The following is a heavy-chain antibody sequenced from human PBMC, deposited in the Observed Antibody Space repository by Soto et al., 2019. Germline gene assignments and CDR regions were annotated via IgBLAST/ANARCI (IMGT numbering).Heavy chain of an antibody. CDR1: GGSISSYY. CDR2: IYYSGST. CDR3: AREIPNWFEP. J-gene: IGHJ5*02. Sequence: PSETLSLTCTVSGGSISSYYWSWIRQPPGKGLEWIGYIYYSGSTNYNPSLKSRVTISVDTSKNQFSLKLSSVTAADTAVYYCAREIPNWFEPWGQGTLVTVSS. V-gene: IGHV4-59*01.